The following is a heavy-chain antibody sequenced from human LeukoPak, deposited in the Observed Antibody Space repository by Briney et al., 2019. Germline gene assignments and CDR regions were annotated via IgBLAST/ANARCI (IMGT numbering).Heavy chain of an antibody. V-gene: IGHV4-34*01. J-gene: IGHJ4*02. CDR2: INHSGST. Sequence: SETLSLTCAVYGGSFSGYYWSWIRQPPGKGLEWIGEINHSGSTNYNPSLKSRVTISVDTSKNQFSLKLSSVTAADTAVYYCARDLITMIPSCGYYWGQGTPVTVSS. CDR3: ARDLITMIPSCGYY. CDR1: GGSFSGYY. D-gene: IGHD3-22*01.